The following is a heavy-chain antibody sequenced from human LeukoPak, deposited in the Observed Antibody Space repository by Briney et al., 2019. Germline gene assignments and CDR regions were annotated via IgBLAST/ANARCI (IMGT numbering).Heavy chain of an antibody. CDR2: INTNTGNP. D-gene: IGHD1-26*01. Sequence: GASVKVSCKASGHTFTSYAMNWVRQAPGQGLEWMGWINTNTGNPTYAQGFTGRFVFSLDTSVSTAYLQISSLKAEDTAVYYCARDGGSSPVPPYYYYGMDVWGQGTTVTVSS. J-gene: IGHJ6*02. CDR1: GHTFTSYA. CDR3: ARDGGSSPVPPYYYYGMDV. V-gene: IGHV7-4-1*02.